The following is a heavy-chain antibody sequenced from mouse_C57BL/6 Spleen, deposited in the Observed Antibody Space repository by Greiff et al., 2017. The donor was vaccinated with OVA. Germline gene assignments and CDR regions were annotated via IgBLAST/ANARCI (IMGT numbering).Heavy chain of an antibody. V-gene: IGHV1-54*01. CDR3: ARGLTTVVGDAMDY. CDR2: INPGSGGT. D-gene: IGHD1-1*01. J-gene: IGHJ4*01. CDR1: GYAFTNYL. Sequence: VQLQQSGAELVRPGTSVKVSCKASGYAFTNYLIEWVKQRPGQGLEWIGVINPGSGGTNYNEKFKGKATLTADKSSSTAYMQLSSLTSEDSAVYFCARGLTTVVGDAMDYWGQGTSVTVSS.